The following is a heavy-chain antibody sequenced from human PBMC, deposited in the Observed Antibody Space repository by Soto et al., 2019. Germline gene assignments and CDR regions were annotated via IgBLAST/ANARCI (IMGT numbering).Heavy chain of an antibody. V-gene: IGHV1-2*02. CDR1: GYIVTAYS. D-gene: IGHD2-15*01. CDR2: INPNSGYT. CDR3: GRSASSVVCLDS. Sequence: GASVKVSCKASGYIVTAYSMHWGRQGLGQGLEWLGWINPNSGYTIYAQKFQDRVTMIWDTTASTAYLELSSLSSDDTSFYYCGRSASSVVCLDSWGQGTLVTVSS. J-gene: IGHJ4*02.